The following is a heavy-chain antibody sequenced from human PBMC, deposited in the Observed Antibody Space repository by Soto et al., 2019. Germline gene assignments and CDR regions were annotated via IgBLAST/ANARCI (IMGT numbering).Heavy chain of an antibody. CDR3: ARGDSSSGLDP. J-gene: IGHJ5*02. CDR2: ISAYNGNT. D-gene: IGHD6-6*01. Sequence: QVQVVQSGTEVKKPGASVKVSCKASGYTFTNYGISWVRQAPGQGLEWMGWISAYNGNTNYAQIFQGRVTLTTDTSTTTAYMERRSLRSDDTAVYYCARGDSSSGLDPWGQGTLVTVSS. V-gene: IGHV1-18*01. CDR1: GYTFTNYG.